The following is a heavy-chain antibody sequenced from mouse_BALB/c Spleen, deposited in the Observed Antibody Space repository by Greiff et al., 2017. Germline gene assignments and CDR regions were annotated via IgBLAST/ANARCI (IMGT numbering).Heavy chain of an antibody. CDR3: ARERDYDVAMDY. Sequence: DVHLVESGGGLVQPGGSRKLSCAASGFTFSSFGMHWVRQAPEKGLEWVAYISSGSSTIYSADPVKGRFTISRDNPKNTLFLQMTSLRSEDTAMYYCARERDYDVAMDYWGQGTSVTVSS. J-gene: IGHJ4*01. CDR2: ISSGSSTI. CDR1: GFTFSSFG. V-gene: IGHV5-17*02. D-gene: IGHD2-4*01.